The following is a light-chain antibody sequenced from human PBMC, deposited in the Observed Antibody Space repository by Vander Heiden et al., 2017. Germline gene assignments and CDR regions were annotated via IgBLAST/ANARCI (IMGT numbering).Light chain of an antibody. V-gene: IGLV2-14*03. J-gene: IGLJ2*01. CDR2: DVS. CDR3: TSYTSRTTWV. Sequence: QSALTQPASVSGSPGQSITISCTATSSDVGGYNYVSWYQQHPGKAPKVMIYDVSNRPSGVSNRFSGSKSGNTASLTISGLQAEDEADYYCTSYTSRTTWVFGGGTKRTVL. CDR1: SSDVGGYNY.